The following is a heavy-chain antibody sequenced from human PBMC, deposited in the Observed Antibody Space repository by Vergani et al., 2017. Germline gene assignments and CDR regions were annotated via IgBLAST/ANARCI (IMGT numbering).Heavy chain of an antibody. D-gene: IGHD3-10*01. CDR3: AREREMVRGVMSVWFDP. V-gene: IGHV1-2*02. CDR1: GGTFSSYA. CDR2: INPNSGGT. Sequence: QVQLVQSGAEVKKPGSSVKVSCKASGGTFSSYAISWVRQAPGQGLEWMGWINPNSGGTNYAQKFQGRVTMTRDTSISTAYMELSRLRSDDTAVYYCAREREMVRGVMSVWFDPWGQGTLVTVSS. J-gene: IGHJ5*02.